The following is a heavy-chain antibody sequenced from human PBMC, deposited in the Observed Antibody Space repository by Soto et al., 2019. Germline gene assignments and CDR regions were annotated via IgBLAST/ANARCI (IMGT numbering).Heavy chain of an antibody. CDR3: VTDSSRWFYYYYGMDV. CDR2: ISGYNDNT. D-gene: IGHD6-13*01. Sequence: QVQLKQSGPEVRKPGASVRVSCKASGYIFTNFGISWVRQAPGQGLERMGWISGYNDNTHYTQKRKGEVSMPTDTSTGPGNMDLRGLRSDETAIYYCVTDSSRWFYYYYGMDVWGQGTTVTVSS. V-gene: IGHV1-18*01. CDR1: GYIFTNFG. J-gene: IGHJ6*02.